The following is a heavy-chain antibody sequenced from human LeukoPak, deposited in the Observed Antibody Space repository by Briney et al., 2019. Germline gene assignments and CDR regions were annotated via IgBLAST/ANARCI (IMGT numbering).Heavy chain of an antibody. CDR3: ARGSYSSSSLLSY. J-gene: IGHJ4*02. Sequence: SETLSLTCAVFGGSFSDYYWSWIRQAPGKGLEWIGEINHSRSTNYNPSLKSRVTISVDASKNQFSLRLSSVTAADTAVYYCARGSYSSSSLLSYWGQGTLVTVSS. CDR1: GGSFSDYY. CDR2: INHSRST. D-gene: IGHD6-6*01. V-gene: IGHV4-34*01.